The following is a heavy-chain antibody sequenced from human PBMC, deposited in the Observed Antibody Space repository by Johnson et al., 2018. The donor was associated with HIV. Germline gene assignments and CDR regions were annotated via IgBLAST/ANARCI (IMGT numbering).Heavy chain of an antibody. CDR1: GFTFSSYG. Sequence: QVQLVESGGGVVQPGRSLRLSCAASGFTFSSYGMHWVRQAPGKGLEWVAVISYDGSNKYYADSVKGRFTISRDNSKNTLYLQMNSLRAEDTAVYYCAKVAVATAAGGVALDIWGQGTMVTVSS. CDR2: ISYDGSNK. V-gene: IGHV3-30*18. CDR3: AKVAVATAAGGVALDI. J-gene: IGHJ3*02. D-gene: IGHD6-13*01.